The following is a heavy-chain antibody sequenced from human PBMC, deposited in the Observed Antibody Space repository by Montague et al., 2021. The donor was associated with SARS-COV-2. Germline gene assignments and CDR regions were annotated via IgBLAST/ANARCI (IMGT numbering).Heavy chain of an antibody. CDR3: ARIWYSSGYQGIYYFDY. CDR1: GGSFSGYY. J-gene: IGHJ4*02. Sequence: SETLSLTCAVYGGSFSGYYWSWIRQPPGKELEWIGEINHSGSTKYNPSLKSRVTISVDTSKNQFSLKLSSVTAADTAVYYCARIWYSSGYQGIYYFDYWGQGTLVTVSS. D-gene: IGHD3-22*01. V-gene: IGHV4-34*01. CDR2: INHSGST.